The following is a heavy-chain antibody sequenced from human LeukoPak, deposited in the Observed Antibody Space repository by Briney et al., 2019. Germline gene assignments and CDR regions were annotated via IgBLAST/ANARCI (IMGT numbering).Heavy chain of an antibody. V-gene: IGHV3-7*01. D-gene: IGHD3-3*01. CDR3: ARLREILVFGVVTKSTSYFDY. CDR1: GFTFTNYW. J-gene: IGHJ4*02. Sequence: GGSLRLSCAASGFTFTNYWMSWVRQAPGKGLELVANIKQDRSEKYYVDSVKGRFTISRDNAKNSLYLQMNSLRAEDTAVYYCARLREILVFGVVTKSTSYFDYWGQGTLVTVSS. CDR2: IKQDRSEK.